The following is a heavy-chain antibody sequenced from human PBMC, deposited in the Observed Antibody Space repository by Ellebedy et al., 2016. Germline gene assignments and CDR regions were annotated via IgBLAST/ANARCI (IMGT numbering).Heavy chain of an antibody. Sequence: SETLSLTCTISGDSMRSYYWSWIRQPPGKGLEYIGYVYYSGRTNYNPSIKSRVIISVDTSKSQFSLHLSSVTAADTAVYYCARQRSSSPPDYFDYWGQGTLVTVSS. D-gene: IGHD6-6*01. CDR2: VYYSGRT. CDR1: GDSMRSYY. V-gene: IGHV4-59*08. CDR3: ARQRSSSPPDYFDY. J-gene: IGHJ4*02.